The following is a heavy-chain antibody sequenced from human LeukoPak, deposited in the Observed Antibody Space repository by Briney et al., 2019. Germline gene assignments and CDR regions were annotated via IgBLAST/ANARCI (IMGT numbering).Heavy chain of an antibody. J-gene: IGHJ4*02. CDR2: IDPNGGAT. CDR3: ARPAGGSVAGPFDY. CDR1: GYIFTGYY. Sequence: ASVKVSCKASGYIFTGYYLFWVRQAPGQGLEWMGWIDPNGGATRYAQKFQGRVTLTCDTSIRTTYMELSSLTSDDTAVYYCARPAGGSVAGPFDYWGQGTLVTVSS. D-gene: IGHD6-19*01. V-gene: IGHV1-2*02.